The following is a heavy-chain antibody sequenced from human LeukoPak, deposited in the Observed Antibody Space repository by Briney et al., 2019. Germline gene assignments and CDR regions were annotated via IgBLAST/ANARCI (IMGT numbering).Heavy chain of an antibody. CDR3: ARSGYSYGYFDY. CDR1: GGSISSYY. Sequence: SETLSLTCTVSGGSISSYYWSWIRQPAGKGLEWIGRIYTSGSTNYNPSLKSRVTMSEDTSKNQFSLKLSSVTAADTAVYYCARSGYSYGYFDYWGQGTLVTVSS. V-gene: IGHV4-4*07. D-gene: IGHD5-18*01. J-gene: IGHJ4*02. CDR2: IYTSGST.